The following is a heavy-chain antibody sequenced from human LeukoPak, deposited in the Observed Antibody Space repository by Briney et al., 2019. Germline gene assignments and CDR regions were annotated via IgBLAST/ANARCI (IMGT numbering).Heavy chain of an antibody. CDR1: GGSISSGGYC. CDR2: VNYSGST. Sequence: SETLSLTCTVSGGSISSGGYCWSCIRHHPGKGLEWLGYVNYSGSTYYNTSLKSRVTISVDTSKKQFSLKLSSVTAADTAVYYCARVGLLAAAGYYYYGMDVWGQGNTVTVSS. CDR3: ARVGLLAAAGYYYYGMDV. J-gene: IGHJ6*02. V-gene: IGHV4-31*03. D-gene: IGHD6-13*01.